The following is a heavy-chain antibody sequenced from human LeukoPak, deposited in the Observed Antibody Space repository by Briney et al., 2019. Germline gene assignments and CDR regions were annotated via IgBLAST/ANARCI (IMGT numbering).Heavy chain of an antibody. CDR1: GYSFTSYW. J-gene: IGHJ3*02. CDR3: ARRRLAGTRRSHDAFDI. CDR2: IYPGDSDT. V-gene: IGHV5-51*01. D-gene: IGHD3-16*01. Sequence: GESLKISCKGSGYSFTSYWIGWVRQMPGKGLEWMGIIYPGDSDTRYSPSFQGQVTISADKSISTAYLQWNSLKASDTAMYYCARRRLAGTRRSHDAFDIWGQGTMVTVSS.